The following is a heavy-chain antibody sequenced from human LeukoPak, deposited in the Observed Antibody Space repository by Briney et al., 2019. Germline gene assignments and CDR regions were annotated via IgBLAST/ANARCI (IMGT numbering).Heavy chain of an antibody. D-gene: IGHD6-19*01. CDR1: GGSISSYY. CDR2: IYYSGST. V-gene: IGHV4-59*01. J-gene: IGHJ4*02. Sequence: PSETLSLTCTVSGGSISSYYWSWIRQPPGKGLEWIGYIYYSGSTNYNPSLKSRVTISVDTSKNQFSLKLSSVTAADTAVYYCASVGSGVDYWGQGTLVTVSS. CDR3: ASVGSGVDY.